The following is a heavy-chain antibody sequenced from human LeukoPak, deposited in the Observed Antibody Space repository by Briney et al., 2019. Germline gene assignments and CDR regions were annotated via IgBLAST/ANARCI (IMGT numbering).Heavy chain of an antibody. D-gene: IGHD1-14*01. CDR3: AVEPRQDY. J-gene: IGHJ4*02. V-gene: IGHV3-33*08. CDR2: IWYGGSNK. Sequence: GGSLRLSCAASGFTFSSYGMHWVRQAPGKGLEWVAVIWYGGSNKYYADSVKGRFTISRDNSKDTLYLQMNSLRAEDTAVYYCAVEPRQDYWGQGTLVTVSS. CDR1: GFTFSSYG.